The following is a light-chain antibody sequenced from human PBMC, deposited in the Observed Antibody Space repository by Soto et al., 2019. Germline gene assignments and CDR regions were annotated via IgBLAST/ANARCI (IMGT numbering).Light chain of an antibody. CDR3: QQYSSYPLT. CDR1: ETINTW. V-gene: IGKV1-5*01. Sequence: DIQMTQSPSSLSVSVGDRVTIPCRASETINTWLAWYQQKPGKAPKILIYDASKLERGVPSRLSGSGSGAEFTLTISSLLPDDLATYYCQQYSSYPLTFGGGTKVE. J-gene: IGKJ4*01. CDR2: DAS.